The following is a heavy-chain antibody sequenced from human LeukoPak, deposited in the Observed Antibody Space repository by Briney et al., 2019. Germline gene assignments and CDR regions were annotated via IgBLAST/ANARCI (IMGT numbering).Heavy chain of an antibody. CDR3: AWICGGGCFVAFDI. CDR1: GYTFTSYD. CDR2: MNTNSGNT. Sequence: GASVKVSCKASGYTFTSYDINWVRQATGQGLEWMGWMNTNSGNTGYAQKFQGRVTITRNTSISTAYMELRSLRSEDTAVYYCAWICGGGCFVAFDIWGQGTMVTASS. J-gene: IGHJ3*02. D-gene: IGHD2-21*01. V-gene: IGHV1-8*03.